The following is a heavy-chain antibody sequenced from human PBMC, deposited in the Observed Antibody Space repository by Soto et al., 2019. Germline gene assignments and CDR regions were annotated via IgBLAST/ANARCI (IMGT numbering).Heavy chain of an antibody. J-gene: IGHJ5*02. D-gene: IGHD6-13*01. Sequence: ASVKVSCKASGGTFSSYTISWVRQAPGQGLEWMGRIIPILGIANYAQKFQGRVTITADKSTSTAYMELSSLRSEDTAVYYCASEQQLDPAKWFDPWGQGTLVTVSS. CDR2: IIPILGIA. CDR1: GGTFSSYT. CDR3: ASEQQLDPAKWFDP. V-gene: IGHV1-69*02.